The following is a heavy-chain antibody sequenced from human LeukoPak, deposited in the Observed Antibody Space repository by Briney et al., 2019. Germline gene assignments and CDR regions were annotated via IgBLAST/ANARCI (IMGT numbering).Heavy chain of an antibody. CDR3: ARHRMVTTIIQH. Sequence: SVKVSRKASGGTFSSYAISWVRQAPGQGLEWMGRIIPILGIANYAQKFQGRVTITADKSTSTAYMELSSLRSEDTAVYYCARHRMVTTIIQHWGQGTLVTVSS. CDR1: GGTFSSYA. D-gene: IGHD4-17*01. CDR2: IIPILGIA. J-gene: IGHJ1*01. V-gene: IGHV1-69*04.